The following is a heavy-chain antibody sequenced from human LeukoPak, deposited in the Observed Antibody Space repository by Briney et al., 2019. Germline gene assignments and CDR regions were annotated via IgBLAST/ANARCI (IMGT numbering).Heavy chain of an antibody. CDR3: AKDNRRHYTSGPNPDSLH. J-gene: IGHJ4*02. CDR1: GFTFSSYA. D-gene: IGHD6-19*01. Sequence: GGSLRLSCAASGFTFSSYAMSWVRQAPGKGLEWVANIKQDGSEKYYVDSVEGRFTISRDNAKNSLYLQMNSLRVEDTAFYYCAKDNRRHYTSGPNPDSLHWGQGALVTVSS. V-gene: IGHV3-7*03. CDR2: IKQDGSEK.